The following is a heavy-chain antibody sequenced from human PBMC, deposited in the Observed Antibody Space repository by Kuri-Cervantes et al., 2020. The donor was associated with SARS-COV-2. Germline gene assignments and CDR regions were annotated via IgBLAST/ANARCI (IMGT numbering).Heavy chain of an antibody. CDR1: GGTFSSYA. J-gene: IGHJ6*02. V-gene: IGHV1-69*10. CDR3: AREGSLVPKDYYYGMDV. CDR2: IIPILGIA. Sequence: SVKVSCKASGGTFSSYAISWVRQAPGQGLEWMGGIIPILGIANYAQKFQGRVTMTRDASTSTVSMELSSLRSEDTAVYYCAREGSLVPKDYYYGMDVWGQGTTVTVSS.